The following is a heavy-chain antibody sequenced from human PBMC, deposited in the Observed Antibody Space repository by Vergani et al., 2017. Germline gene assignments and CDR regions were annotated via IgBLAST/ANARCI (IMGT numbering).Heavy chain of an antibody. CDR3: AKSYCSSTSCYNGHFQH. V-gene: IGHV3-9*01. J-gene: IGHJ1*01. Sequence: EVQLVESGGGLVQPGRSLRLSCAASGFTFDDYAMHWVRQAPGKGLEWVSGISWNSGSIGYADSVKGRFTISRDNAKNSLYLQMNSLRAEDTALYYCAKSYCSSTSCYNGHFQHWGQGTLVTVSS. D-gene: IGHD2-2*02. CDR2: ISWNSGSI. CDR1: GFTFDDYA.